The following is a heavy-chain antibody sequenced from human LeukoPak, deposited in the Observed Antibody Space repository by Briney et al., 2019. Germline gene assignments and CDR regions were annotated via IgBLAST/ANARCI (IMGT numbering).Heavy chain of an antibody. CDR3: ARDPPEDEWNSLDS. J-gene: IGHJ4*02. D-gene: IGHD1-7*01. CDR1: GGSVNVYY. CDR2: IHYSGLT. Sequence: PSETLSLTCTVAGGSVNVYYWNWIRQAPGKGLEWIGFIHYSGLTVYSPSLQSRFSMSVDTSRTQFSLDLSSVTAADTALYYCARDPPEDEWNSLDSWGQGILVTVSS. V-gene: IGHV4-59*02.